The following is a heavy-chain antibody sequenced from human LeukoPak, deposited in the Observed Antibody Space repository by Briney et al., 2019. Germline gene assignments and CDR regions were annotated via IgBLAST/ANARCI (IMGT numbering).Heavy chain of an antibody. CDR3: SRESGAFSPFGY. CDR2: ISLSGRT. J-gene: IGHJ4*02. V-gene: IGHV4-39*07. Sequence: SETLSLTCTVSGGSISSSSYYWGWIRQSPGQGLEWIGEISLSGRTNYNPSLQSRVTMSLDESKNQLSLDLASVTAADTAVYYCSRESGAFSPFGYWGQGTLVTVHS. CDR1: GGSISSSSYY. D-gene: IGHD1-26*01.